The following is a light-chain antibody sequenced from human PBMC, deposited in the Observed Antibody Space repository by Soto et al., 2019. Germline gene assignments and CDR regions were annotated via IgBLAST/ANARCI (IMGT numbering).Light chain of an antibody. V-gene: IGLV1-44*01. Sequence: QPVLTQPPSASGTPGQRVTISCSGSRSNIGINTVNWYQRVPGTAPKLLIHTNNQRPSGVPDRVSGSKFGTSASLAISGLRSEDEADYYCASWDDSLNGVVFGGGTQLTVL. CDR1: RSNIGINT. CDR2: TNN. J-gene: IGLJ3*02. CDR3: ASWDDSLNGVV.